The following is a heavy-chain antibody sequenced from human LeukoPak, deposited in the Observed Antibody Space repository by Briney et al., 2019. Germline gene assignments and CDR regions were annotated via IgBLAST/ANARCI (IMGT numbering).Heavy chain of an antibody. J-gene: IGHJ4*02. V-gene: IGHV4-4*02. Sequence: SETLSLTCAVSGGSISSSNWWSWVRQPPGKGLEWIGEIYHSGSTNYNPSLKSRVTISVDKSKNQFSLKLSSVTAADTAVYYCARVGCSGGSCYDYWGQGTLVTVSS. CDR3: ARVGCSGGSCYDY. CDR1: GGSISSSNW. CDR2: IYHSGST. D-gene: IGHD2-15*01.